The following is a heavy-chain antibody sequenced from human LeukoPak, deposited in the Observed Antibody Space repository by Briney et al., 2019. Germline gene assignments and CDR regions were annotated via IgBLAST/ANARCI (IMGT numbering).Heavy chain of an antibody. CDR1: GFTFSSYD. CDR2: ISGSGSST. D-gene: IGHD2-2*01. V-gene: IGHV3-23*01. CDR3: AKDRHAPGRYCSSAICFPFDI. J-gene: IGHJ5*02. Sequence: GGSLRLSCAASGFTFSSYDMSWIRQAPGKGLEWVSVISGSGSSTYYADSVKGRFTISRDNSKSTMYLQMNSLRAENTAVYYCAKDRHAPGRYCSSAICFPFDIWGQGTLVTVSS.